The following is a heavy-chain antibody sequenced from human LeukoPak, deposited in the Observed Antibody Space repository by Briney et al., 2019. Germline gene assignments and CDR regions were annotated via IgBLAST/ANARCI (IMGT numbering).Heavy chain of an antibody. J-gene: IGHJ3*02. Sequence: SVKVSCKASGGTFSSYAISWVRQAPGQGLEWMGGIIPIFGTANYAQKFQGRVTITADKSTSTAYMELSSLRSEDTAVYYCARDHSGGYSYGYGDAFDIWGQGTMVTVSS. CDR1: GGTFSSYA. D-gene: IGHD5-18*01. V-gene: IGHV1-69*06. CDR2: IIPIFGTA. CDR3: ARDHSGGYSYGYGDAFDI.